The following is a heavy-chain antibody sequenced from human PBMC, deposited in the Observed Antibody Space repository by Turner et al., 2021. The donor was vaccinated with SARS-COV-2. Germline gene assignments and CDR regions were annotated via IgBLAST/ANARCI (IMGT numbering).Heavy chain of an antibody. CDR1: GFKFDDYA. D-gene: IGHD5-12*01. Sequence: EVQLVESGGGLVQPGRSLRLSCAASGFKFDDYAMHWVRQAPGKGLEWVSGISWNSASMDYADSVKGRFTISRDNAKNSLYLQMNSLRAEDSALYYCAKEALNGYNCHWGRGTLVTVSS. J-gene: IGHJ4*02. CDR3: AKEALNGYNCH. V-gene: IGHV3-9*01. CDR2: ISWNSASM.